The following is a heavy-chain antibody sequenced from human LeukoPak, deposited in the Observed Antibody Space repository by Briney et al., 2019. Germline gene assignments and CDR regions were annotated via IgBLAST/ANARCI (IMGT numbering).Heavy chain of an antibody. J-gene: IGHJ4*02. CDR1: GGSISSYY. CDR2: IYYSGST. Sequence: PSETLSLTCTVSGGSISSYYWSWIRQPPGKGLEWIGYIYYSGSTNYNPSLKSRVTISVDTSKNQFSLKLSSVTAADTAVYYCASNVVGGSGWYEVDYWGQGTLVTVSS. CDR3: ASNVVGGSGWYEVDY. V-gene: IGHV4-59*08. D-gene: IGHD6-19*01.